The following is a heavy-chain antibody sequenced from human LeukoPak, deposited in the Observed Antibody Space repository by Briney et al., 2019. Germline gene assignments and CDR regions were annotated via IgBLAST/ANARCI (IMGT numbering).Heavy chain of an antibody. Sequence: QAGGSLRLSCAVSGVTLSNYGMGWVRQAPGKGLEWVAGISDSGGSTNYADSVKGRFTISRDNPKNTLYLQMNSLRAEATAVYFCAKRGVVIRVILVGFHKEANYFDSWGQGALVTVSS. D-gene: IGHD3-10*01. CDR2: ISDSGGST. V-gene: IGHV3-23*01. CDR3: AKRGVVIRVILVGFHKEANYFDS. CDR1: GVTLSNYG. J-gene: IGHJ4*02.